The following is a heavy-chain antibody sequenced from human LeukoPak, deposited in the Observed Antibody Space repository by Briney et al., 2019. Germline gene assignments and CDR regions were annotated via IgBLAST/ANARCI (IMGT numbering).Heavy chain of an antibody. CDR2: ISYDGSNK. V-gene: IGHV3-30*18. D-gene: IGHD3-22*01. CDR3: AKDSGSLYYYDSSGYYFDY. CDR1: GFTFSSYG. Sequence: PGGSLRLSCSASGFTFSSYGMHWVHQAPGKGLEWVAVISYDGSNKYYADSVKGRFTMSRDNSKNTLYLQMNSLRAEDTAVYYCAKDSGSLYYYDSSGYYFDYWGQGTLVTVSS. J-gene: IGHJ4*02.